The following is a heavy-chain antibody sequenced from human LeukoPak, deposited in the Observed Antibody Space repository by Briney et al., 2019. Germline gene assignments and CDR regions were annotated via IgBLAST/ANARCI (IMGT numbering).Heavy chain of an antibody. CDR1: GFTFSSYS. CDR3: AREGRGT. CDR2: ISSSSTI. Sequence: GGSLRLSCAASGFTFSSYSMNWVRQAPGKGLEWVSYISSSSTIYYADSVKGRFTISRDNAKNSLYLQMNSLRAEDTAVYYCAREGRGTWGQGTLVTVSS. V-gene: IGHV3-48*01. D-gene: IGHD1/OR15-1a*01. J-gene: IGHJ4*02.